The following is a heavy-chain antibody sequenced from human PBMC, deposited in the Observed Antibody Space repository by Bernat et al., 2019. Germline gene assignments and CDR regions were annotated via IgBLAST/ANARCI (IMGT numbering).Heavy chain of an antibody. Sequence: EVQLVESGGGLVQPGGSLRLSCAASGFTVSSNYMSWVLQAPGKGLEWVSVIYSGGSTYYADSVKVRFTISRDNSKNTLYLQMNSLRAEDTAVYYCARDQVAAAGLSDYWGQGTLVTVSS. D-gene: IGHD6-13*01. CDR1: GFTVSSNY. CDR2: IYSGGST. CDR3: ARDQVAAAGLSDY. J-gene: IGHJ4*02. V-gene: IGHV3-66*01.